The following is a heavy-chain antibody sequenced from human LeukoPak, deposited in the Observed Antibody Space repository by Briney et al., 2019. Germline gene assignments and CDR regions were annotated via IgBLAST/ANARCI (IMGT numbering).Heavy chain of an antibody. J-gene: IGHJ6*02. CDR2: TIPIFGTA. CDR1: GGTFSSYA. CDR3: ARFTGLSSGWLWAWDYYYYGMDV. Sequence: GASVTVSCKASGGTFSSYAISWVRQAPGQGLEWMGGTIPIFGTANYAQKFQGRVTITADESTSTAYMELSSLRSEDTAVYYCARFTGLSSGWLWAWDYYYYGMDVWGQGTTVTVSS. D-gene: IGHD6-19*01. V-gene: IGHV1-69*13.